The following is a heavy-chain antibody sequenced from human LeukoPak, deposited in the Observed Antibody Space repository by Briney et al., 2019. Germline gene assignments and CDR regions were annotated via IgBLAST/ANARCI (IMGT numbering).Heavy chain of an antibody. CDR3: ARDPPTTVVTRGAFDI. Sequence: GGSLRLSCAASGFTFSSYSMNWVRQAPGKGLEWVSSISSSSYIYYADSVKGRFTISRDNAKNSLYLQMNSLRAEDTAVYYCARDPPTTVVTRGAFDIWGQGIMVTVSS. CDR1: GFTFSSYS. CDR2: ISSSSYI. V-gene: IGHV3-21*01. J-gene: IGHJ3*02. D-gene: IGHD4-23*01.